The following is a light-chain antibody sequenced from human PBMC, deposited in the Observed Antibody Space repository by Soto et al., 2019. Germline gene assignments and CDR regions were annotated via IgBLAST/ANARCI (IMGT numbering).Light chain of an antibody. CDR3: ETWDSNIHWV. Sequence: QLVLTQSSSASASLGSSVKLTCTLSSGHSSYIIAWHQQQPGKAPRYLMKLEGSGSYNKGSGVPDRFSGSSSGADRYLTISTLQFEDEAAYSCETWDSNIHWVFGGGTKLTVL. J-gene: IGLJ3*02. CDR2: LEGSGSY. V-gene: IGLV4-60*02. CDR1: SGHSSYI.